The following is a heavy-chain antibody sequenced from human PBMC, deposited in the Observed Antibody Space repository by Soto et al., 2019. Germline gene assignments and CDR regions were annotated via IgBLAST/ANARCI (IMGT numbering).Heavy chain of an antibody. CDR3: VRREAVAGSQFDF. CDR1: VGSLSSGSFF. D-gene: IGHD6-19*01. J-gene: IGHJ4*02. CDR2: IYFTGTS. Sequence: PSESLSLTCTVSVGSLSSGSFFWGWIRQPPGKGLEWIGHIYFTGTSSYSPSLKSRVTMFVDTSKNNFSLRLTSVTAADTAVYYCVRREAVAGSQFDFWGQGTLVTVSS. V-gene: IGHV4-39*02.